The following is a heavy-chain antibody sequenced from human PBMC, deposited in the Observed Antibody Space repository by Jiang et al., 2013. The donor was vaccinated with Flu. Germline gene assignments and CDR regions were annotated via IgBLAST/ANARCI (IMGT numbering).Heavy chain of an antibody. CDR1: GYYFTNFN. CDR3: ARDNGAYARWVAH. J-gene: IGHJ5*02. Sequence: SGAEVKKPGASVKVSCKTSGYYFTNFNINWVRQATGQGLEWMGWMNPDTGKAVYAEKFQGRITMTRDTSANTAYMEVSSLRSEDTAVYYCARDNGAYARWVAHWGQGTLVTVSS. D-gene: IGHD4-17*01. V-gene: IGHV1-8*02. CDR2: MNPDTGKA.